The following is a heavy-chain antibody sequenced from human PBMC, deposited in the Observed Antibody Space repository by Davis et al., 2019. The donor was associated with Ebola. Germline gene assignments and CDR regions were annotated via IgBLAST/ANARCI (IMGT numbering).Heavy chain of an antibody. V-gene: IGHV3-23*01. CDR1: GFTFDDYG. CDR2: ISGSGGST. Sequence: ESLKISCAASGFTFDDYGMSWVRQAPGKGLEWVSAISGSGGSTYYADSVKGRFTISRGNSKNTLYLQMNSLRAEDTAVYYCAKVRDDYWGQGTLVTVSS. CDR3: AKVRDDY. J-gene: IGHJ4*02.